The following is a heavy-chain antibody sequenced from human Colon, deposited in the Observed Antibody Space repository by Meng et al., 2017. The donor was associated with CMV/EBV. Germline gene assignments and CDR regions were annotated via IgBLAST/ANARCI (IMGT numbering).Heavy chain of an antibody. CDR2: IHETGTT. V-gene: IGHV4/OR15-8*02. CDR3: SRTDISYVPSVH. J-gene: IGHJ4*02. Sequence: VGTVGTMRGEKWWTWVGQSPGRGLGWNGEIHETGTTAYTPSVKSRVNISIDKYNSQFSLRLTYVTAADTAVYFCSRTDISYVPSVHWGQGTLVTVSS. D-gene: IGHD3-16*01. CDR1: VGTMRGEKW.